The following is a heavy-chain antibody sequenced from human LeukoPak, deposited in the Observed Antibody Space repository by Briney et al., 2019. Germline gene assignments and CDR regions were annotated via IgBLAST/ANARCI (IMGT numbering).Heavy chain of an antibody. CDR3: ARRAVAENYFDY. V-gene: IGHV4-59*08. J-gene: IGHJ4*02. Sequence: PSETLSHTCTVSGGSITSYYWSWIRQPPGKGLEWIGYIYSSGSTTYNPSLKSRVTISVDTSKNQFSLRLTSVTAADTAVYYCARRAVAENYFDYWGQGTLVTDSS. CDR2: IYSSGST. D-gene: IGHD6-19*01. CDR1: GGSITSYY.